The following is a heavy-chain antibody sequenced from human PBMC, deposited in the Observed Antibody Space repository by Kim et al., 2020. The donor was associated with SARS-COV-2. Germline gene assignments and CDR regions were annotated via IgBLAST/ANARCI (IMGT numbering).Heavy chain of an antibody. Sequence: DSVKGRFTISRDNAKNSLYLQMNSLRAEDTALYYCAKDMDSGSYWGYFDYWGQGTLVTVSS. CDR3: AKDMDSGSYWGYFDY. D-gene: IGHD1-26*01. V-gene: IGHV3-9*01. J-gene: IGHJ4*02.